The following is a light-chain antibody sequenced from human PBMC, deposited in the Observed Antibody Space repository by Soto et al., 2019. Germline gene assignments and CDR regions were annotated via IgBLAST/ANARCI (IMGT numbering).Light chain of an antibody. V-gene: IGKV1-5*03. J-gene: IGKJ2*01. Sequence: DIQMTQSPSTLSGSVGDRVTITCRASQTISSWLAWYQQKPGKAPKLLIYKASTLKSGVPSRFSGSGSGTEFTLNISSLQPDDFATYYGQQYNSHEPFGQGTKVDIX. CDR2: KAS. CDR3: QQYNSHEP. CDR1: QTISSW.